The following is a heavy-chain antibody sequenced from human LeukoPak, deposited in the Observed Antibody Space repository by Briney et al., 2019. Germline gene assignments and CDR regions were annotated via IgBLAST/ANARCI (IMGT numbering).Heavy chain of an antibody. D-gene: IGHD3-10*01. Sequence: SETLSLTCAVYAGSFSGYYWSWIRQPPGKGLEWIGEINHSGSTNYNPSLKSRVTISVDTSKNQFSLKLSSVTAADTAVYYCASAYYYGSGSYWDWFDPWGQGTLVTVSS. V-gene: IGHV4-34*01. CDR2: INHSGST. CDR3: ASAYYYGSGSYWDWFDP. CDR1: AGSFSGYY. J-gene: IGHJ5*02.